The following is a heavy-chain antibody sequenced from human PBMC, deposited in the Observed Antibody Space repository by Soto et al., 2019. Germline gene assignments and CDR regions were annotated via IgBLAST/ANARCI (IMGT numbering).Heavy chain of an antibody. CDR2: MYYSGST. D-gene: IGHD2-15*01. J-gene: IGHJ4*02. V-gene: IGHV4-59*08. Sequence: SETLSLTCTVSGGSISSYYWSWIRQPPGKGLEWIGSMYYSGSTNYNPSLKSRVTISVDVSKNQFSLKLSSVTAADTAVYYCARDSPFPASTYYSDYWGRGTLVTVSS. CDR3: ARDSPFPASTYYSDY. CDR1: GGSISSYY.